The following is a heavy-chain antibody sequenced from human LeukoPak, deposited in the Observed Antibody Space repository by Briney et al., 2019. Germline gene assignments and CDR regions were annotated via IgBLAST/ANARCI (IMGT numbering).Heavy chain of an antibody. Sequence: ASVKVSCKASGYTFTGYYIHWVRQAPGQGLEWMGWISPNSGDTNYAQNFQGRVTMTRDTPISTAYMELSRLRSDDTAVYYCARDLYDFWSGSDYWGQGILVTVSS. J-gene: IGHJ4*02. V-gene: IGHV1-2*02. CDR1: GYTFTGYY. CDR2: ISPNSGDT. CDR3: ARDLYDFWSGSDY. D-gene: IGHD3-3*01.